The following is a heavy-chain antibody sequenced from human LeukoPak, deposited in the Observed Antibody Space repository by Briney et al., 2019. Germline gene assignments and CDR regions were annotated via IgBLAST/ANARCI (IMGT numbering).Heavy chain of an antibody. CDR3: AKVLGELSDLDY. V-gene: IGHV3-30*18. Sequence: PGGSLRLSCAASGFTFSSYAMSWVRQAPGKGLEWVAVISYDGSNKYYADSVKGRFTISRDNSKNTLYLQMNSLRAEDTAVYYCAKVLGELSDLDYWGQGTLVTVSS. J-gene: IGHJ4*02. CDR1: GFTFSSYA. CDR2: ISYDGSNK. D-gene: IGHD3-16*02.